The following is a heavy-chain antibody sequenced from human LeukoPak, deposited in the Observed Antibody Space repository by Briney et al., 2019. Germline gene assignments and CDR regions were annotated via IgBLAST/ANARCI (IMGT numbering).Heavy chain of an antibody. D-gene: IGHD3-10*01. CDR3: AGTYYYGSGSDAFDI. V-gene: IGHV4-34*01. Sequence: SETLSLTCAVYGGSFSGYYWSWIRQPPGKGLEWIGEINHSGSTNYNPSLKSRVTISVDTSKNQFSLKLSSVTAADTAVYYCAGTYYYGSGSDAFDIWGQGTMVTASS. CDR1: GGSFSGYY. J-gene: IGHJ3*02. CDR2: INHSGST.